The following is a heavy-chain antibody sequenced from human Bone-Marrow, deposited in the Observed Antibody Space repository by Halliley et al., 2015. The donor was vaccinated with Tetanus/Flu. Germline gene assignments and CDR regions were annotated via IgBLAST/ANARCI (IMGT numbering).Heavy chain of an antibody. V-gene: IGHV3-11*06. CDR2: ISTKSDYT. CDR1: GFIFSDYY. Sequence: SLRLSCAVSGFIFSDYYMTWVRQAPGEGLEWLAHISTKSDYTFYSESVKGRFTISRDNSENSLYLQMNGLRVEDTGIYYCVAGVALDYWGQGTLVTVSS. CDR3: VAGVALDY. D-gene: IGHD3-3*01. J-gene: IGHJ4*02.